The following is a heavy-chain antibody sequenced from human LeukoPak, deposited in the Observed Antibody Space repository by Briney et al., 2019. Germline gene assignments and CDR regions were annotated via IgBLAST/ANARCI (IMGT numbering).Heavy chain of an antibody. V-gene: IGHV1-2*02. J-gene: IGHJ4*02. Sequence: ASVTVSCKASGFTFTDHYMHWVRQAPGQGLEWMGWINGKRGDTNYAQNFQDRVTMTRDTSTSTVYMELSRLTVDDTAVYYCAKNHGWGVDYGGQGPLAPVSS. CDR1: GFTFTDHY. D-gene: IGHD3-10*01. CDR3: AKNHGWGVDY. CDR2: INGKRGDT.